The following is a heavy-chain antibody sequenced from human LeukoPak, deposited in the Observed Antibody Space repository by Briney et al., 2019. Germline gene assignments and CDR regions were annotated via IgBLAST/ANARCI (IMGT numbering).Heavy chain of an antibody. Sequence: SQTLSLTCAISGDSVSSNSAASHWIRQSPSRGLEWLGRTYYRSKWYNDYAVSVKSRITINPDTSKNQFSLQLNSVTPEDTAVYYCARESYDSSGYFKGRVDYWGQGTLVTVSS. V-gene: IGHV6-1*01. CDR3: ARESYDSSGYFKGRVDY. CDR1: GDSVSSNSAA. CDR2: TYYRSKWYN. J-gene: IGHJ4*02. D-gene: IGHD3-22*01.